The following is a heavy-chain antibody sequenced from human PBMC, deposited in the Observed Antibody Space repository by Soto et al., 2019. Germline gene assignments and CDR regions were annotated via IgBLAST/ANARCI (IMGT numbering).Heavy chain of an antibody. V-gene: IGHV3-48*03. D-gene: IGHD2-8*01. J-gene: IGHJ6*02. Sequence: GGSLRLSCAASGFTFSSYEMNWVRQAPGKGLEWVSYISSSGSTIYYADSVKGRFTISRDNAKNSLYLQMNSLRAEDTAVYYCAREYASGAYYYGMDVWGQGTTGIVS. CDR1: GFTFSSYE. CDR3: AREYASGAYYYGMDV. CDR2: ISSSGSTI.